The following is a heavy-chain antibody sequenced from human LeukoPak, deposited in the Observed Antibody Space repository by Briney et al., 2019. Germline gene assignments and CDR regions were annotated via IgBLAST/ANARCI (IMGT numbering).Heavy chain of an antibody. CDR2: IYYSGST. V-gene: IGHV4-39*01. D-gene: IGHD2-2*01. CDR1: GGSISSSSYY. J-gene: IGHJ3*02. Sequence: PSETLSLTCTVSGGSISSSSYYWGWIRQPPGKGLEWIGSIYYSGSTYYNPSLKSRVTISVDTSKNQFSLKLSSVTAADTAVYYCARRVVPAAMRVGAFDIWGQGTMATVSS. CDR3: ARRVVPAAMRVGAFDI.